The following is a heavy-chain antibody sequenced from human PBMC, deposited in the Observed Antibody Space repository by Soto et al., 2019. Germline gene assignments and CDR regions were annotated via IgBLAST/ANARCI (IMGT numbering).Heavy chain of an antibody. Sequence: GGSMRLSCGASGFTFGGYGVHWVSKAPGKGLEWVAVISYDGSNKYYADSVKGRFTISRDNSKNTLYLQMNSLRAEDTAVYYCAKGGDFYYYYYYMDVWGKGTTVTVSS. CDR1: GFTFGGYG. CDR2: ISYDGSNK. V-gene: IGHV3-30*18. D-gene: IGHD3-16*01. J-gene: IGHJ6*03. CDR3: AKGGDFYYYYYYMDV.